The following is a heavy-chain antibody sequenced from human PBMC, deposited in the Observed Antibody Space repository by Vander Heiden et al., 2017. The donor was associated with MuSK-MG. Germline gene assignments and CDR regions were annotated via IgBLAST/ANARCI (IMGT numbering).Heavy chain of an antibody. V-gene: IGHV3-33*01. CDR1: GFTFSSYG. D-gene: IGHD3-10*01. CDR2: IWYDGSNK. CDR3: ARDPGGYGSGSYYND. J-gene: IGHJ4*02. Sequence: QVQLVESGGGVVQPGRSLRLSCAASGFTFSSYGMHWVRQAPGKGLEWVAVIWYDGSNKYYADSVKGRFTISRDNSKNTLYLQMNSLRAEDTAVYYCARDPGGYGSGSYYNDWGQGTLVTVSS.